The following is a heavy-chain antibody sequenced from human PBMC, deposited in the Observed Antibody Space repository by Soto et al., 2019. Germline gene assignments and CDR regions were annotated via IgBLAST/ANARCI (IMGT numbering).Heavy chain of an antibody. D-gene: IGHD6-13*01. CDR3: ARDSSSWEPYYYYGTDV. V-gene: IGHV3-74*01. CDR2: INSDGSST. Sequence: PGGSLRLSCAASGFTFSSYWMHWVRQAPGKVLVWVSRINSDGSSTSYADSVKGRFTISRDNAKNTLYLQMNSLRAEDTAVYYCARDSSSWEPYYYYGTDVWGQGXTVTVYS. J-gene: IGHJ6*02. CDR1: GFTFSSYW.